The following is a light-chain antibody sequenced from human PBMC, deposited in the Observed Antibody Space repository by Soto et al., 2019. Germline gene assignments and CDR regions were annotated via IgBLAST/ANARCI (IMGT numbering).Light chain of an antibody. Sequence: ERATLSCRASQSVSSNLAWFQQKPGQAPRLLIYGASTRDTGISARFSGSGSGTEFTLTISSLQSGDFAVYHCQQYNKWPPTFGQGTKVDIK. CDR3: QQYNKWPPT. V-gene: IGKV3-15*01. J-gene: IGKJ1*01. CDR2: GAS. CDR1: QSVSSN.